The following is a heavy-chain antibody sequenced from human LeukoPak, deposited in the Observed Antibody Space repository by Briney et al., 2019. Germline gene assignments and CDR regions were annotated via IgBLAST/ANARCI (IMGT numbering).Heavy chain of an antibody. J-gene: IGHJ4*02. CDR1: LGSISSYY. D-gene: IGHD2-15*01. V-gene: IGHV4-59*01. CDR2: IYYSGST. CDR3: ARGECSGGSCYFAPVDY. Sequence: SETLSLTRAVSLGSISSYYRSWVRQPPRRRVGCIGYIYYSGSTNYNPPLKSRVTISVDTSKTQFSLKLSSVTAADTAVYYCARGECSGGSCYFAPVDYWGEGTLVTVSS.